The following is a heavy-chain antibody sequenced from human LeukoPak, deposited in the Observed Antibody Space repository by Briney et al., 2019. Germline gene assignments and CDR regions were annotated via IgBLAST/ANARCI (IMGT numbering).Heavy chain of an antibody. CDR1: GFTFSNYG. V-gene: IGHV3-21*01. J-gene: IGHJ4*02. CDR2: ISSTSSYI. Sequence: GGSLRLSCAASGFTFSNYGMNWVRQTPDKGLEWVASISSTSSYIYYTDSVRGRFTISRDNSMNTLYLQMNSLRAEDTAVYFCARDLYCSGGSCLYFDYWGQGTLVTVSS. D-gene: IGHD2-15*01. CDR3: ARDLYCSGGSCLYFDY.